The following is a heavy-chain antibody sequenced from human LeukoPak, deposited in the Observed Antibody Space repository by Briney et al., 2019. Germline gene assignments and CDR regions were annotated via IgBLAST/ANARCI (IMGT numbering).Heavy chain of an antibody. CDR2: INPNSGDT. CDR1: GYTFTGYY. CDR3: ARGLSTIFVPATACHDF. J-gene: IGHJ4*02. V-gene: IGHV1-2*06. Sequence: ASVKVSCKASGYTFTGYYIHWVRQAPGQGLEWMGRINPNSGDTNYAQKFQGRVTMTRDTSINTAYMELSRLTSDDTAVYYCARGLSTIFVPATACHDFWGQGTLVTVSS. D-gene: IGHD3-3*01.